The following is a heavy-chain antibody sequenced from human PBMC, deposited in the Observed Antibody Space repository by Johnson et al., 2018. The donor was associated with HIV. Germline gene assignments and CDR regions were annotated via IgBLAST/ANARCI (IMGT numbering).Heavy chain of an antibody. J-gene: IGHJ3*02. CDR1: GFTFSSYA. Sequence: QVQLVESGGGVVQPGRSLRLSCAASGFTFSSYAMHWVRQAPGKGLEWVAVISYDGSSKYYADSVHGRFTISRDNAKNSLYLQMNSLRAEDTAVYYCARGSYDYVWVSYPRRAFDIWGQGTMVTVSS. D-gene: IGHD3-16*02. CDR2: ISYDGSSK. V-gene: IGHV3-30-3*01. CDR3: ARGSYDYVWVSYPRRAFDI.